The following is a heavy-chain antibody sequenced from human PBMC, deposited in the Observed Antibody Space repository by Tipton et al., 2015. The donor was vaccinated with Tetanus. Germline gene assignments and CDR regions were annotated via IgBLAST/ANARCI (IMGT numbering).Heavy chain of an antibody. V-gene: IGHV4-59*01. CDR3: ARAAIQLFDQ. J-gene: IGHJ4*02. Sequence: LSCPVSGASIRSYYWNWIRQAPGKGLEWIGYIYSSGSTNYNPSLKSRVTTSVDTARNQISLKLTSVSAADTAVYYCARAAIQLFDQWGQGIPVIVSS. D-gene: IGHD5-18*01. CDR1: GASIRSYY. CDR2: IYSSGST.